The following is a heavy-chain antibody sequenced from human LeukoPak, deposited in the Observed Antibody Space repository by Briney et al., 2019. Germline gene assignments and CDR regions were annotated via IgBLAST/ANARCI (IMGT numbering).Heavy chain of an antibody. D-gene: IGHD3-9*01. Sequence: PSETLSLTCAVYGGSFSSYYWGWIRQPPGKGLEWIGSIYYSGSTYYNPSLKSRVTISVDTSKNQFSLKLSSVTAADTAVYYCARHIAIFFPFDPWGQGTLVTVSS. CDR3: ARHIAIFFPFDP. J-gene: IGHJ5*02. CDR1: GGSFSSYY. CDR2: IYYSGST. V-gene: IGHV4-39*01.